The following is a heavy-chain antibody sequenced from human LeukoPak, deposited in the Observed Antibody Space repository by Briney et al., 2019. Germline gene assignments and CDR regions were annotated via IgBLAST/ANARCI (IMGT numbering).Heavy chain of an antibody. V-gene: IGHV4-59*01. J-gene: IGHJ4*02. CDR2: IYYSGST. D-gene: IGHD3-16*01. CDR3: ARDKGLGAPDYFDY. Sequence: PSETLSLTCTVSGGSISSYYWSWIRQPPGKGLEWVGYIYYSGSTNYNPSLKSRVTISVDTSKNQFSLKLSSVTAADTAVYYCARDKGLGAPDYFDYWGQGTLVTVSS. CDR1: GGSISSYY.